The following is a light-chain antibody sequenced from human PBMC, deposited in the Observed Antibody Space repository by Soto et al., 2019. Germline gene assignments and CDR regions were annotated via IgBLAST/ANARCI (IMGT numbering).Light chain of an antibody. CDR3: QQYGSSPPT. CDR2: GAS. J-gene: IGKJ1*01. Sequence: EIVFTQAPGTLSLSPGERATLSCRASQSVSSSYLAWYQQKPGQAPRLLIYGASSRTTGIPDRFSGSGSGTDFTLTISRLEPEDFAVYYCQQYGSSPPTLGQGTKVDIK. V-gene: IGKV3-20*01. CDR1: QSVSSSY.